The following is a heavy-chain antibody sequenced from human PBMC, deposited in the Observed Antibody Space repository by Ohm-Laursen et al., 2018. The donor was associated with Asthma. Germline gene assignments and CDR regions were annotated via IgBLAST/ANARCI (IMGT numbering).Heavy chain of an antibody. J-gene: IGHJ4*02. Sequence: LRLSCTASGFSFSSHGMHWVRQAPGKGLEWVANIWYDGGGKNFVDFVKGRFTISRDNSKNIVYLQMNSLTAEDTAVYFCARSPGTMYGPGKYYFDYWGQGTLVTVSS. D-gene: IGHD1-1*01. V-gene: IGHV3-33*01. CDR2: IWYDGGGK. CDR3: ARSPGTMYGPGKYYFDY. CDR1: GFSFSSHG.